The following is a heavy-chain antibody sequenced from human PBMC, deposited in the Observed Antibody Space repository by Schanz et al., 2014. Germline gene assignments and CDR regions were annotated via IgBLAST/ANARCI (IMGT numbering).Heavy chain of an antibody. Sequence: QVQLVESGGGVVQPGRSLRLSCAAYGFTLSSYAMHWVRQAPGKGLEWVAVISYDGSNKYYADSVKGRFTISRDNSKNTLYLQMNTLRAEDTAMYCCARDRGYCSGGSCVTFDYWGQGTLVTVSS. CDR2: ISYDGSNK. CDR1: GFTLSSYA. D-gene: IGHD2-15*01. V-gene: IGHV3-30-3*01. J-gene: IGHJ4*02. CDR3: ARDRGYCSGGSCVTFDY.